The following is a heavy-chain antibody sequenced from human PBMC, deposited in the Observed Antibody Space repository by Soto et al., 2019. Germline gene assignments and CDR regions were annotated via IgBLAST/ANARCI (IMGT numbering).Heavy chain of an antibody. CDR3: ARVYGNRNDVSFFFDWFDP. CDR2: IYYSGST. V-gene: IGHV4-61*01. Sequence: SETLSLTCTVSGGSVSSGSYYWSWIRQPPGKGLEWIGYIYYSGSTNYNPSLKSRVTISVDTSKNQFSLKLSSVTAADTAVYYCARVYGNRNDVSFFFDWFDPWGQGTLVTVSS. J-gene: IGHJ5*02. CDR1: GGSVSSGSYY. D-gene: IGHD1-20*01.